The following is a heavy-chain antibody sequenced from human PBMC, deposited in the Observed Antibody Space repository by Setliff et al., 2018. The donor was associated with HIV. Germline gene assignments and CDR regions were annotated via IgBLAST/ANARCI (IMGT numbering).Heavy chain of an antibody. J-gene: IGHJ6*02. CDR2: IIPISGTV. V-gene: IGHV1-69*05. CDR3: ARDHLSAVAGPGYYGMDV. CDR1: GGTFSSYA. D-gene: IGHD6-19*01. Sequence: GASVKVSCKASGGTFSSYAISWVRQAPGQGLEWMGGIIPISGTVNYAQKFWGRVTITTHESTSTAYMELSSLRSEDTAVYYCARDHLSAVAGPGYYGMDVWGQGTTVTVSS.